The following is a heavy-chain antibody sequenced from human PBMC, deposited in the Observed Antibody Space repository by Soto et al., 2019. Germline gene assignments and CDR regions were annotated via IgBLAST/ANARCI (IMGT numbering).Heavy chain of an antibody. CDR2: IVVGSGNT. CDR3: AAGPYCSGGSCYPPRYYNYMDV. D-gene: IGHD2-15*01. Sequence: SVKVSCKASGFTFTSSAMQWVRQARGQRLEWIGWIVVGSGNTNYAQKFQERVTITRDMSTSTAYMELSSLRSEDTAVYYCAAGPYCSGGSCYPPRYYNYMDVGGKGTTVTVS. J-gene: IGHJ6*03. V-gene: IGHV1-58*02. CDR1: GFTFTSSA.